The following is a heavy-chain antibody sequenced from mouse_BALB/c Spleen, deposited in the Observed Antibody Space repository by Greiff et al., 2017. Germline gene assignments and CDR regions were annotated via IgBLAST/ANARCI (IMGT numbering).Heavy chain of an antibody. CDR3: AREYYGSSYVWFAY. V-gene: IGHV5-9-4*01. CDR1: GFTFSSYA. Sequence: EVKLVESGGGLVKPGGSLKLSCAASGFTFSSYAMSWVRQSPEKRLEWVAEISSGGSYTYYPDTVTGRFTISRDNAKNTLYLEMSSLRSEDTAMYYCAREYYGSSYVWFAYWGQGTLVTVSA. CDR2: ISSGGSYT. D-gene: IGHD1-1*01. J-gene: IGHJ3*01.